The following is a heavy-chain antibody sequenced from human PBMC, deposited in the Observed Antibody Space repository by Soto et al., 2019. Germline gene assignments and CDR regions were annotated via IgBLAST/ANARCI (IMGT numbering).Heavy chain of an antibody. CDR1: GYTFTSYD. J-gene: IGHJ6*02. CDR3: ARERSGSRMDV. D-gene: IGHD3-10*01. CDR2: MNPNSGNT. V-gene: IGHV1-8*01. Sequence: QVQLVQSGAEVKKPGASVKVSCKASGYTFTSYDINWVRQVTGQGREWMGWMNPNSGNTSYAQKYQGRVTMTRNTSVGTAYMELRSLRCEDTAVYYCARERSGSRMDVWCQGTTVTVSS.